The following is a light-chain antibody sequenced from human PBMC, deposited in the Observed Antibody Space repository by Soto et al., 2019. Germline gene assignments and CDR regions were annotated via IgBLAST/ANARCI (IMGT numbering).Light chain of an antibody. CDR2: LNSDGSH. Sequence: QPVLPQSPSASASLGASVKLTCTLSSGHSSYAIAWHQQQPEKGPRYLMKLNSDGSHSKGDGIPDRFSGSSSGAERYLSISSLQSEDEADYYCQTWGSGPVVFGGGTKLTVL. J-gene: IGLJ2*01. CDR1: SGHSSYA. CDR3: QTWGSGPVV. V-gene: IGLV4-69*01.